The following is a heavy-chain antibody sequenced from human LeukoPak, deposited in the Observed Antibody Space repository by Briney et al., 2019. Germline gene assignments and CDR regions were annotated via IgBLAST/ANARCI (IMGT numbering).Heavy chain of an antibody. J-gene: IGHJ6*02. Sequence: SQTLSLTCAISGDSVSSNSAAWNRIRQSPSRGLEWLGRTYYRSKWYNDYAVSVKSRITINPDTSKNQFSLQLNSVTPEDTAVYYCARGNYDYVWGSYRYSYYGMDVWGQGTTVTVSS. CDR1: GDSVSSNSAA. CDR2: TYYRSKWYN. D-gene: IGHD3-16*02. V-gene: IGHV6-1*01. CDR3: ARGNYDYVWGSYRYSYYGMDV.